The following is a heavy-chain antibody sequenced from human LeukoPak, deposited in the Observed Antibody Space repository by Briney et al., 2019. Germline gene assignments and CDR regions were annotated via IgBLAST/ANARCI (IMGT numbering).Heavy chain of an antibody. V-gene: IGHV3-7*01. CDR3: ASSYCSTTSCYGGYVMDV. D-gene: IGHD2-2*01. CDR2: IKQDGSDK. J-gene: IGHJ6*02. CDR1: GFTFSSHW. Sequence: GGSLRLSCVDSGFTFSSHWMSWVRQAPGKGLEWVANIKQDGSDKYYVDSVKGGFTISRDNAKNSLYLQMNSLRAEDTAVYYCASSYCSTTSCYGGYVMDVWGQGTTVTVSS.